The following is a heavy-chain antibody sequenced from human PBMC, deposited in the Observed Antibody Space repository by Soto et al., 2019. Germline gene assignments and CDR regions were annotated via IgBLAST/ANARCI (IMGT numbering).Heavy chain of an antibody. CDR1: GFTFSSYW. CDR2: INSDGSST. V-gene: IGHV3-74*01. Sequence: EVQLVESGGGLVQPGGSLRLSCAASGFTFSSYWMHWVRQAPGKGLVWVSRINSDGSSTSYADSVKGRFTISRDNAKNTLYLQMNSLRAEDTAVYYCAKMDVYDYVWGSEFDYWGQGTLVTVSS. CDR3: AKMDVYDYVWGSEFDY. D-gene: IGHD3-16*01. J-gene: IGHJ4*02.